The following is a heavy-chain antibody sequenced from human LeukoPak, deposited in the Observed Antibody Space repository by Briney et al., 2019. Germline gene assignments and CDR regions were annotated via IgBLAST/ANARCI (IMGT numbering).Heavy chain of an antibody. CDR2: IWSDGSNK. V-gene: IGHV3-33*01. D-gene: IGHD4-17*01. CDR1: GITFSTSG. J-gene: IGHJ4*02. CDR3: ARDKGTTCIDN. Sequence: GGSLRLSCAASGITFSTSGMHWVRQAPVKGLEWVAFIWSDGSNKYHADSVKGRFTISRDNSRDTLYLQMNSLRAEDTAVYYCARDKGTTCIDNWGQGALVTVSS.